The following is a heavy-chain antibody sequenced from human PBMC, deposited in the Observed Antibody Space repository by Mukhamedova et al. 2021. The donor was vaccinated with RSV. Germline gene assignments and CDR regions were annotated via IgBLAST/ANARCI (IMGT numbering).Heavy chain of an antibody. CDR3: ARDNGKSGADHRSELDY. V-gene: IGHV3-11*06. D-gene: IGHD5-12*01. Sequence: KGQFTISRDNAKNSLYLQMNSLRAEDTAVYYCARDNGKSGADHRSELDYWGQGTLVTVSA. J-gene: IGHJ4*02.